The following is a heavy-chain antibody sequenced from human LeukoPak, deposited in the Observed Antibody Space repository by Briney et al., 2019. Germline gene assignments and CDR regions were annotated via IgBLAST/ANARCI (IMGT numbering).Heavy chain of an antibody. CDR3: ATSPHCGGDCYPFDY. D-gene: IGHD2-21*02. Sequence: SVKVSCKASGGTFSSYAIIWVRQAPGQGLEWMGGIIPIFGTANYAQKFQGRVTITADESTSTAYMELSSLRSEDTAVYYCATSPHCGGDCYPFDYWGQGTLVTVSS. CDR2: IIPIFGTA. J-gene: IGHJ4*02. V-gene: IGHV1-69*13. CDR1: GGTFSSYA.